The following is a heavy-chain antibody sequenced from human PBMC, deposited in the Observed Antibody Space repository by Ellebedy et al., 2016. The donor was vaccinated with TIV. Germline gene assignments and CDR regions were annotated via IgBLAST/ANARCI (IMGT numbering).Heavy chain of an antibody. Sequence: AASVKVSCKASGYTFTDYYFLWVRQAPGQGLEWMGWINPNGGGTSTAQKFQGRVTMTRDASIGTAYMEMSRLTTDDTAVYYWARGVDCYTGSGYSVGDYWGQGTLVTVSS. CDR3: ARGVDCYTGSGYSVGDY. CDR1: GYTFTDYY. V-gene: IGHV1-2*02. J-gene: IGHJ4*02. D-gene: IGHD2-15*01. CDR2: INPNGGGT.